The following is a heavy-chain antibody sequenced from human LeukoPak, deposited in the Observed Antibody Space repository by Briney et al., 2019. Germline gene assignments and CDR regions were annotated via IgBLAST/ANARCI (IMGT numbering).Heavy chain of an antibody. Sequence: SETLSLTCTVSGGSLSSYYWRWIRQPAARGREWIGRIYTSGSTNYNPSLTSRVTMSVDTSKNQFSLKLSSVTAADTGVYYCPIGVAYDYWGQGTLVTVSS. J-gene: IGHJ4*02. CDR1: GGSLSSYY. D-gene: IGHD3-3*01. V-gene: IGHV4-4*07. CDR2: IYTSGST. CDR3: PIGVAYDY.